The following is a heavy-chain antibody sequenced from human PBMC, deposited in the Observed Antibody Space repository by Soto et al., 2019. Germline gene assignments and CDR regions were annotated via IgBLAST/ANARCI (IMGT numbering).Heavy chain of an antibody. CDR1: GFTVSSNY. CDR3: ARDIGYSYGAGYSYYGMDV. V-gene: IGHV3-66*01. CDR2: IYSGGST. D-gene: IGHD5-18*01. Sequence: EVQLVESGGGLVQPGGSLRLSCAASGFTVSSNYMSWVRQAPGKGLEWVSVIYSGGSTYYADSVKGRFTISRDNSKNTLYLQMNSLRAEDTAVYYCARDIGYSYGAGYSYYGMDVWGQGTTVTVSS. J-gene: IGHJ6*02.